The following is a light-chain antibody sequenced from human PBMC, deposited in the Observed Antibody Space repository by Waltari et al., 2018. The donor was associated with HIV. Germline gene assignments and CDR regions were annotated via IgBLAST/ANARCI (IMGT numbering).Light chain of an antibody. J-gene: IGLJ2*01. Sequence: QSALTQPPSASGSPGQSVTISCTGTSSDVGGYNYVSWYQQHPGKAPKLMIYEVSKRPAGVPVRFSGSKSGNAASLTVCGLQAEDEAAYYCSSYAGSNNLVFGGGTKLTVL. CDR3: SSYAGSNNLV. CDR1: SSDVGGYNY. CDR2: EVS. V-gene: IGLV2-8*01.